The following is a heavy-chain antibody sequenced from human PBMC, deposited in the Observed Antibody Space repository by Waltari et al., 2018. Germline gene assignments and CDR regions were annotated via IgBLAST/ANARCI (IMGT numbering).Heavy chain of an antibody. Sequence: EVQLVQSGAEVKKPGESLRISCKGSGYSFTSYWISWVRQMPGKGLEWMGRIDHRDSYTNYSPPFQGHVTISADKAISTAYLKWSSLKASDTAMYYCARHTTVTTRRGWFDPWGQGTLVTVSS. D-gene: IGHD4-17*01. J-gene: IGHJ5*02. V-gene: IGHV5-10-1*03. CDR1: GYSFTSYW. CDR2: IDHRDSYT. CDR3: ARHTTVTTRRGWFDP.